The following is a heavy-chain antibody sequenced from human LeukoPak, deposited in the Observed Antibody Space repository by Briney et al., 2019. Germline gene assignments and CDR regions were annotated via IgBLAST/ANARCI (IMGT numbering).Heavy chain of an antibody. V-gene: IGHV4-30-4*08. Sequence: SETLSLTCTVSGGSISNYYWSWVRQSPGKGLEWIGYIYYSGSPYYNPSLKSRVTISVGTSKNQFSLRLSSVTAADTAVYYCTRDTTVTRLGYWGQGTLVTVSS. D-gene: IGHD4-17*01. CDR1: GGSISNYY. CDR3: TRDTTVTRLGY. J-gene: IGHJ4*02. CDR2: IYYSGSP.